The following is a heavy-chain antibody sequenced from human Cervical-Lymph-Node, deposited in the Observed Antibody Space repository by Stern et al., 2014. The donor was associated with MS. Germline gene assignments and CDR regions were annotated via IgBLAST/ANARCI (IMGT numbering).Heavy chain of an antibody. CDR3: ATHRGRVTYYYGLDV. CDR1: GYTLTEMS. Sequence: QVQLVPSGDEVKKPGASVKVSCKVSGYTLTEMSMHWVRQAPGKGLEWMGGYDPQRGETVYAQKIQCRVTMAKDRSTDTAYMQLTSLRSDDTAVYYCATHRGRVTYYYGLDVWGQGTTVTVSS. V-gene: IGHV1-24*01. CDR2: YDPQRGET. D-gene: IGHD2-21*02. J-gene: IGHJ6*02.